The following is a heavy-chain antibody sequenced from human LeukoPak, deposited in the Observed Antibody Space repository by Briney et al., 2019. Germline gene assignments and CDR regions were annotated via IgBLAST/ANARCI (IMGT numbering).Heavy chain of an antibody. CDR2: VDPNSGGT. CDR1: GYTFTGYN. CDR3: ARPGGRPGYSGSDFAS. Sequence: GASVKVSCKASGYTFTGYNMHWVRQAPGQGLEWMGWVDPNSGGTSYAQKFQGRVTMTRDRSINTVYMELRRLTSDDRAVYYCARPGGRPGYSGSDFASWGQGTLVTVSS. D-gene: IGHD5-12*01. J-gene: IGHJ4*02. V-gene: IGHV1-2*02.